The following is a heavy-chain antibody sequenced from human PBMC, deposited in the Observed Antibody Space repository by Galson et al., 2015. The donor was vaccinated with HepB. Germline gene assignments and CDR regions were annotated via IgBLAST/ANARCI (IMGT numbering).Heavy chain of an antibody. J-gene: IGHJ4*02. V-gene: IGHV3-49*04. Sequence: SLRLSCAASGFTFGDYAMSWVRQAPGKGLEWVGFIRSKAYGGTTEYAASVKGRFTISRDDSKSIAYLQMNSLKTEDTAVYYCTRVLGRGSLTGYYPFDYWGQGTLVTVSS. CDR1: GFTFGDYA. CDR3: TRVLGRGSLTGYYPFDY. CDR2: IRSKAYGGTT. D-gene: IGHD3-9*01.